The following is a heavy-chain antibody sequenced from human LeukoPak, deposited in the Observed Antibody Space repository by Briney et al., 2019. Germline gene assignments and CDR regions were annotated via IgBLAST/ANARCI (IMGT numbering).Heavy chain of an antibody. CDR2: IIPIFGTA. V-gene: IGHV1-69*05. CDR3: ARDLGQRLVWEY. Sequence: SSVKVSCKASGGTFSSYAIGWVRQAPGQGLEWLGRIIPIFGTANYAQKFQGRVTITTDESTSTAYMELSSLRSEDTAVYYCARDLGQRLVWEYWGQGTLVTVSS. J-gene: IGHJ4*02. D-gene: IGHD6-13*01. CDR1: GGTFSSYA.